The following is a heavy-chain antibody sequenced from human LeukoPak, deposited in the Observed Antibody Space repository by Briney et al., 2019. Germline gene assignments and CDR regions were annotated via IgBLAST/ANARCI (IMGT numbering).Heavy chain of an antibody. Sequence: SETLSLTCTVSGYSISSGYYWGWIRQPPGKGLEWIGSIYHSGSTYYNPSLKSRVTISVDTSKNQFSLKLSSVTAADTAVYYCARDSTGGSGSYYPNWFDPWGQGTLVTVSS. J-gene: IGHJ5*02. D-gene: IGHD3-10*01. V-gene: IGHV4-38-2*02. CDR3: ARDSTGGSGSYYPNWFDP. CDR1: GYSISSGYY. CDR2: IYHSGST.